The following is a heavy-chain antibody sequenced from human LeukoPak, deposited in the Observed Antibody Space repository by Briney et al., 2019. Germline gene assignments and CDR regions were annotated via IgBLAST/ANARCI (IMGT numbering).Heavy chain of an antibody. D-gene: IGHD3-10*01. CDR1: GFTFSSYS. J-gene: IGHJ4*02. Sequence: GGSLRLSCAASGFTFSSYSMNWVRQAPGKGLEWVSYISSSSSTIYYADSVKGRFTISRDNAKNSLYLQVNSLRAEDTAVYYCASYGSGSYRASDYWGQGTLVTVSS. CDR2: ISSSSSTI. CDR3: ASYGSGSYRASDY. V-gene: IGHV3-48*01.